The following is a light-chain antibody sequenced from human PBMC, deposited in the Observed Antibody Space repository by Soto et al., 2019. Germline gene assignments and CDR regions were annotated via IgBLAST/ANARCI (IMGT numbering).Light chain of an antibody. Sequence: QSVLTQPPSASGSPGQSVTISCTGTSSDVGGYNYVSWYQQHPGKAPKLMIYEVSKRPSGVPDRFSGSKSGNTASLTVSGLKAEDEADYYCSSYAGRNPVVFGGGTKLTVL. CDR1: SSDVGGYNY. J-gene: IGLJ2*01. CDR2: EVS. CDR3: SSYAGRNPVV. V-gene: IGLV2-8*01.